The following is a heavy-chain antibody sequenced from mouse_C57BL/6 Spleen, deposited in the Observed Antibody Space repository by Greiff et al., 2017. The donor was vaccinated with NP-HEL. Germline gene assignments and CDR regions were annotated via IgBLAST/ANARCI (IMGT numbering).Heavy chain of an antibody. CDR1: GYTFTSYW. V-gene: IGHV1-64*01. D-gene: IGHD1-1*01. J-gene: IGHJ2*01. CDR3: ARSGDYGSSFDY. Sequence: VKLMESGAELVKPGASVKLSCKASGYTFTSYWMHWVKQRPGQGLEWIGMIHPNSGSTNYNEKFKSKATLTVDKSSSTAYMQLSSLTSEDSAVYYCARSGDYGSSFDYWGQGTTLTVSS. CDR2: IHPNSGST.